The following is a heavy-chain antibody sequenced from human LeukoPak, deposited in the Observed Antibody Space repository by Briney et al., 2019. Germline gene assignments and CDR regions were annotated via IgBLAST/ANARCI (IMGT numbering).Heavy chain of an antibody. V-gene: IGHV3-66*01. Sequence: GGSLRLSCAASGFTVSSNYMSWVRQAPGKGLEWVSVIYSGGSTYYADSVKGRFTISRDNSKNTLYLQMNSLRAEDTAVYYCAREEYYDSSGYYSSANYWGQGTLVTVSS. D-gene: IGHD3-22*01. CDR1: GFTVSSNY. CDR3: AREEYYDSSGYYSSANY. J-gene: IGHJ4*02. CDR2: IYSGGST.